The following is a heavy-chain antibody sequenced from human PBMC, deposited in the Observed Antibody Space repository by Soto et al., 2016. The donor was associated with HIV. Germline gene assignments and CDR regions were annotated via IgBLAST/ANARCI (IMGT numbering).Heavy chain of an antibody. J-gene: IGHJ6*02. D-gene: IGHD4-17*01. V-gene: IGHV3-21*01. CDR3: ARDDYGYYYYGMDV. Sequence: EVQLVESGGGLVKPGGSLRLSCAASGFTFSSYSMNWVRQAPGKGLEWVSSISSSSSYIYYADSVKGRFTISRDNAKNSLYLQMNSLRAEDTAVYYCARDDYGYYYYGMDVWGQGTTVTVSS. CDR1: GFTFSSYS. CDR2: ISSSSSYI.